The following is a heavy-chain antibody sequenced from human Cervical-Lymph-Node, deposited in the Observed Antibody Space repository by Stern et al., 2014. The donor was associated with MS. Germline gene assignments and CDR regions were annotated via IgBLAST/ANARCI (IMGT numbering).Heavy chain of an antibody. V-gene: IGHV3-21*01. D-gene: IGHD3-16*01. Sequence: EVQLVESGGGLVKPGGSLRLSCAASGFTFSSFRMNWFRQAPGKGLEWFTHMSTGSGYINYADAVKGRFSISRDNAKNSVYLQMNNLRAEDTAVYYCAKGKTGEWGQGTLVTVSS. CDR3: AKGKTGE. J-gene: IGHJ4*02. CDR2: MSTGSGYI. CDR1: GFTFSSFR.